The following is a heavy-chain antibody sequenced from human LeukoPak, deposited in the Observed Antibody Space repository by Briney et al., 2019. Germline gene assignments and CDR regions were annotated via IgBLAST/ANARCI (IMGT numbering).Heavy chain of an antibody. J-gene: IGHJ4*02. D-gene: IGHD6-19*01. CDR1: GFAFSSYA. CDR2: IISSGGNT. V-gene: IGHV3-23*01. Sequence: GGSLRLSCAASGFAFSSYAMTWVRQGPGKGLDWVSTIISSGGNTYNADSVKGRFTISRDNSKNTLYLQMNSLRAEDTAVYYCAKRAASSGYYFDQWGQGTLVTVSS. CDR3: AKRAASSGYYFDQ.